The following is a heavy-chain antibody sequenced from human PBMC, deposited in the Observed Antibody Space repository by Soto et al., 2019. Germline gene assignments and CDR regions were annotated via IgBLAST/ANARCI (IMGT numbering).Heavy chain of an antibody. D-gene: IGHD3-10*01. CDR2: MSPSSGNT. V-gene: IGHV1-8*01. J-gene: IGHJ6*02. CDR3: ARVGGQLFGDHGMDV. Sequence: QVQLVQSGAEVKKPGASVKVSCKASGYTCTTYEINWVRQVPGQGLEWMGWMSPSSGNTGYVDQFRGRVTMTSNTSMTTAYMELSSLRSEDTAVYYCARVGGQLFGDHGMDVWGQGTTVTVSS. CDR1: GYTCTTYE.